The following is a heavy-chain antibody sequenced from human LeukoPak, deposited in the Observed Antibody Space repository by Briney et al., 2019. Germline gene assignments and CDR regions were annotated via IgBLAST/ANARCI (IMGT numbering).Heavy chain of an antibody. V-gene: IGHV4-34*01. CDR2: INHSGST. J-gene: IGHJ5*02. D-gene: IGHD3-9*01. CDR1: GGSFSGSY. Sequence: SETLSLTCAVYGGSFSGSYWSWIRQPPGEGLEWIGEINHSGSTNYNPSLKSRVTISVDTSKNQFSLKLTSVTAADTAVFYCARESGYYDVLTGYYNQNWFDPWGQGTLVTVSS. CDR3: ARESGYYDVLTGYYNQNWFDP.